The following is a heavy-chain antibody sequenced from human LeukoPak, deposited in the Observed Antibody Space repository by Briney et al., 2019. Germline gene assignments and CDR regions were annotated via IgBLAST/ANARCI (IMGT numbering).Heavy chain of an antibody. CDR3: ARVLRYFDWLFVFDY. Sequence: ASVKVSCKASGYTFTSYAMHWVRQAPGQRLEWMGWINAGNGNTKYSQKFQGRVTITRDTSASTAYMELSSLRSEDTAVYYCARVLRYFDWLFVFDYWGQGTLVTVSS. J-gene: IGHJ4*02. D-gene: IGHD3-9*01. CDR1: GYTFTSYA. V-gene: IGHV1-3*01. CDR2: INAGNGNT.